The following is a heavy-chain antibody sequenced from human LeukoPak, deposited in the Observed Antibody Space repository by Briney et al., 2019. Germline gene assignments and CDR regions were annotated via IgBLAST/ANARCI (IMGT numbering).Heavy chain of an antibody. V-gene: IGHV3-7*03. D-gene: IGHD5-24*01. J-gene: IGHJ4*02. CDR1: GFTFSNYW. CDR2: IKQDGSEK. CDR3: AKDIQLRDGYKSRGRFDY. Sequence: GGSLRLSCAASGFTFSNYWMNWVRQAPGKGLEWVANIKQDGSEKYYADSVKGRFTISRDNAKNSLYLQMNSLRAEDTALYYCAKDIQLRDGYKSRGRFDYWGQGTLVTVSS.